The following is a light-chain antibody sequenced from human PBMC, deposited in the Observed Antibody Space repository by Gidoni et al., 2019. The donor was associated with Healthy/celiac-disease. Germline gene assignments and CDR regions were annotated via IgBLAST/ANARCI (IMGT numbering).Light chain of an antibody. CDR2: AAS. Sequence: DIQLTQSPSFLSASVGDRVTITCRASQGISSYLAWYQQKPGKAPKLLIYAASTLQSGVTSRFSGSGSGTEFTLTISSLQPEDFATYYCQQLNSYPCSFXXXTKLEIK. CDR3: QQLNSYPCS. J-gene: IGKJ2*04. CDR1: QGISSY. V-gene: IGKV1-9*01.